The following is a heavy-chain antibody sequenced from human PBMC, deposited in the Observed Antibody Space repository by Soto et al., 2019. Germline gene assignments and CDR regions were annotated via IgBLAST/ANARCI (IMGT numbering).Heavy chain of an antibody. CDR1: GGTFSSYA. CDR3: ARGGGAASAKDDAFDI. J-gene: IGHJ3*02. CDR2: IIPIFGAA. Sequence: QVQLVQSGAEVKKPGSSVKVSCKASGGTFSSYAISWVRQAPGQGLKWMGGIIPIFGAANYAQNFHGRVTITADKSTSTAYMELSSLRSEDTAVYYCARGGGAASAKDDAFDIWGQGTMVTVSS. V-gene: IGHV1-69*06. D-gene: IGHD6-13*01.